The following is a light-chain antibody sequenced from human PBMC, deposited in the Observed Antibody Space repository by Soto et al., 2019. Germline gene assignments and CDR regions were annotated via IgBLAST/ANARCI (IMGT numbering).Light chain of an antibody. CDR2: DVL. J-gene: IGLJ1*01. CDR1: SSDVRGYEY. CDR3: SSFAGSHYV. Sequence: QSVLTQPPSASGSPGQSVTISCTGTSSDVRGYEYVSWYQQHPGKAPKLIIYDVLKRPSGVPDRFSGYKSANTASLTVSGLQAEDEADYYCSSFAGSHYVFGTGTKVTVL. V-gene: IGLV2-8*01.